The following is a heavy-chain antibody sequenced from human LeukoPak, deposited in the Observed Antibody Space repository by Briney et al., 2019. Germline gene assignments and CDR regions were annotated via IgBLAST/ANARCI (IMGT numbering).Heavy chain of an antibody. J-gene: IGHJ5*02. CDR2: ISYDGSNK. D-gene: IGHD3-10*01. CDR1: GFTFSSYG. Sequence: PGGSLRLSCAASGFTFSSYGMHWVRQAPGKGLEWVAFISYDGSNKYCADSVKGRFTISRDNSKNTLYLQMNSLRAEDTAVCYCAKQVSYYYGSGSRNNWFDPWGQGTLVTVSS. CDR3: AKQVSYYYGSGSRNNWFDP. V-gene: IGHV3-30*18.